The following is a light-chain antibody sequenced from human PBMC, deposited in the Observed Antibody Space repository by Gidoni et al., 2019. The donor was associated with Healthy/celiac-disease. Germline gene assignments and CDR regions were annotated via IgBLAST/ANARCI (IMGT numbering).Light chain of an antibody. CDR1: QSISRW. Sequence: DIKMTPSSSTLSASVGDRVTITCRTSQSISRWLAWYQQKPGKAPKLLIYKASSLKRGVPSRFRGSGSGTQFTLTISSLQPYDFSTYFCQQYESYSPFPFGQGTKLEIK. CDR3: QQYESYSPFP. V-gene: IGKV1-5*03. J-gene: IGKJ2*01. CDR2: KAS.